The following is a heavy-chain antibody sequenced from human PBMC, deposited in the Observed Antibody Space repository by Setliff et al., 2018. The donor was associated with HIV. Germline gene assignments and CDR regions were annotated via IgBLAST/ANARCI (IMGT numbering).Heavy chain of an antibody. V-gene: IGHV4-31*03. CDR3: ARDRALRFSQSPSLNYFDF. Sequence: SETLSLTCTVSGGSISSGGYYWTWIRQHPGKGLEWLGYMYYSGSTFYNPSLKSRVTISEDTSKNQFSLKLSSVTAADTAVYYCARDRALRFSQSPSLNYFDFWGPGAQVTVSS. J-gene: IGHJ4*02. CDR1: GGSISSGGYY. CDR2: MYYSGST.